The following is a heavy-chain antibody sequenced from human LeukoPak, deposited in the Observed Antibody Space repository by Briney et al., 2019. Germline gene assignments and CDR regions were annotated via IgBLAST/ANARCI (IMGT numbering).Heavy chain of an antibody. CDR2: ISSNGGST. J-gene: IGHJ4*02. D-gene: IGHD6-13*01. CDR3: ARVLTDSSSWYYFDY. V-gene: IGHV3-64*01. CDR1: GFTFSSYA. Sequence: PGGSLRLSCAASGFTFSSYAMHWVRQAPGKGLEYVSAISSNGGSTYYANSVKGRFTISRDNAKNSLYLQMNSLRAEDTAVYYCARVLTDSSSWYYFDYWGQGTLVTVSS.